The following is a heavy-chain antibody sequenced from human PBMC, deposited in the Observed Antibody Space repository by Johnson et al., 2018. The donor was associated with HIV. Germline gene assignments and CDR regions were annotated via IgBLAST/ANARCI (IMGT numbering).Heavy chain of an antibody. V-gene: IGHV3-20*04. Sequence: VQLVESGGGVVQPGRSLRLSCAASGFTFSDYYMSWIRQAPGKGLEWVSGINWNGGSTGYADSVKGRFTISRDNSKNTLYLQMNSLRAEDTAVYYCARGGYYDILTGYYALAAFDIWGQGTMVTVSS. D-gene: IGHD3-9*01. CDR1: GFTFSDYY. CDR3: ARGGYYDILTGYYALAAFDI. J-gene: IGHJ3*02. CDR2: INWNGGST.